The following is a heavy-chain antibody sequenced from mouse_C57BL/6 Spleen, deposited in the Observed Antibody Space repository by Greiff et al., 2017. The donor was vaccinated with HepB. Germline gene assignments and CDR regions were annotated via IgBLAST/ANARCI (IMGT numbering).Heavy chain of an antibody. D-gene: IGHD1-1*01. J-gene: IGHJ3*01. V-gene: IGHV5-4*01. CDR1: GFTFSSYA. CDR3: ARDSLRGDFFSY. CDR2: ISDGGSYT. Sequence: DVHLVESGGGLVKPGGSLKLSCAASGFTFSSYAMSWVRQTPEKRLEWVATISDGGSYTYYPDNVKGRFTISRDNAKNNLYLQMSHLKSEDTAMYYCARDSLRGDFFSYWGQWTLVTVSA.